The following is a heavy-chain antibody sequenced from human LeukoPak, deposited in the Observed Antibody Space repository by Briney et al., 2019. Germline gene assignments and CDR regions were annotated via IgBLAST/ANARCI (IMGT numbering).Heavy chain of an antibody. J-gene: IGHJ4*02. D-gene: IGHD2-15*01. Sequence: GGSLRLSRGASGFTFSSYAMSWVRQAPGKGLEWVSSISGSGGSTYYGDSVKGRFSISRDNSKNTLSLQMNSLRAEDTAVYYCATTGVVVAATATGYYFDYWGQGTLVTVSS. CDR3: ATTGVVVAATATGYYFDY. CDR2: ISGSGGST. V-gene: IGHV3-23*01. CDR1: GFTFSSYA.